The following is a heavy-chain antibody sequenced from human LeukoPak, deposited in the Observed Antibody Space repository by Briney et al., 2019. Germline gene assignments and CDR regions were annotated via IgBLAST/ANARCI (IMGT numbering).Heavy chain of an antibody. CDR3: TTRGIAVSGLGY. D-gene: IGHD6-19*01. V-gene: IGHV3-15*01. Sequence: GGSLRLSCAASGFSFNTAWMNWVRQTPGKGLEWLGRIKSKTDDGTAEYAAHVKGRFIISRDDSKNMLSLEMRSLRTEDTSVYYCTTRGIAVSGLGYWGRGTLVVVSS. CDR2: IKSKTDDGTA. J-gene: IGHJ4*02. CDR1: GFSFNTAW.